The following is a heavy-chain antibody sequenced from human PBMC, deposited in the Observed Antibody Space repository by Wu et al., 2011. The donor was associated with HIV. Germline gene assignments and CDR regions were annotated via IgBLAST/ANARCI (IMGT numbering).Heavy chain of an antibody. CDR3: ARDCVDRYCSRGSVHNSVEKDY. CDR2: ISAYTGDT. J-gene: IGHJ4*02. CDR1: FTSFTNYG. D-gene: IGHD2-2*01. V-gene: IGHV1-18*01. Sequence: ASVKVSCKTFWFTSFTNYGISWVRQAPGRGLEWMGWISAYTGDTNSAQKLQGRVTMTTDTSTSTAYMELRSLRSDDTAVYYCARDCVDRYCSRGSVHNSVEKDYWGQGTLVTVSS.